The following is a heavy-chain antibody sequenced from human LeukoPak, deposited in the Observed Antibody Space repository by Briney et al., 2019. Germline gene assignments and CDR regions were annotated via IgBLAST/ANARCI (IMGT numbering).Heavy chain of an antibody. D-gene: IGHD3-3*01. CDR2: IYSGGST. J-gene: IGHJ4*02. Sequence: GGSLRLSCAASGFTVSSNYMSWVRQAPGKGLEWVSVIYSGGSTYYADSVKGRFTISRDNSKNTLYLQMNSLRAEDTAVYCCARVPNLEWFDYWGQGTLVTVSS. CDR1: GFTVSSNY. V-gene: IGHV3-53*01. CDR3: ARVPNLEWFDY.